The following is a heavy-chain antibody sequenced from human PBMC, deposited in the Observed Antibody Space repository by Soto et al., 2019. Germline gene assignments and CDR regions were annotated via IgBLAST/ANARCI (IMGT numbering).Heavy chain of an antibody. D-gene: IGHD6-13*01. Sequence: QVQLVQSGAEVKKPGSSVKVSCKASGGTFSSYAISWVRQAPGQGLEWMGGIIPIFGTAHYAQKFQGRVTITADEYTSTAYMEVSSLGPEDTAVYYCAREVPDPRRDSRAAGGDYWGQGTLVTVSS. CDR2: IIPIFGTA. J-gene: IGHJ4*02. CDR3: AREVPDPRRDSRAAGGDY. V-gene: IGHV1-69*01. CDR1: GGTFSSYA.